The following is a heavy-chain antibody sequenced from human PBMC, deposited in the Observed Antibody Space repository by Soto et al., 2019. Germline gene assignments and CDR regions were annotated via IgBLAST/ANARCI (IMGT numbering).Heavy chain of an antibody. CDR3: ARDLRPIWSYYDNSVLKNQAFVY. J-gene: IGHJ4*02. Sequence: SVKVSCKASGGTFNSYTISWVRQAPGQGLEWMGGIIPIFGTANYAQKFQGRVTITADESTSTVYMELSSLRSEDTAVCYCARDLRPIWSYYDNSVLKNQAFVYWGQGTLVTVSS. CDR2: IIPIFGTA. CDR1: GGTFNSYT. V-gene: IGHV1-69*13. D-gene: IGHD3-22*01.